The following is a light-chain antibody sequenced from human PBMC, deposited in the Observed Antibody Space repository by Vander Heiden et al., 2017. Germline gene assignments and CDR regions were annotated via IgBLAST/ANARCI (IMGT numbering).Light chain of an antibody. Sequence: QSLLTQPPSPSATPGQRVTISCSGSSSNIGSHNVNWYQQLSGRAPKLLIHSNNQRPSGVPDRFSGSRSGTSASLAISGLQSEDESVYYCATWDVTLTGYWVFGGGTKLTVL. V-gene: IGLV1-44*01. CDR1: SSNIGSHN. CDR3: ATWDVTLTGYWV. CDR2: SNN. J-gene: IGLJ3*02.